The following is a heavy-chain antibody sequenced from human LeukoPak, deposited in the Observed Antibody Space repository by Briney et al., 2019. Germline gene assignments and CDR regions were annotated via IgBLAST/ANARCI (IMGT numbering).Heavy chain of an antibody. V-gene: IGHV4-61*01. D-gene: IGHD2/OR15-2a*01. J-gene: IGHJ5*02. CDR1: GGSVSSGSYY. Sequence: KTSETLSLTCTVPGGSVSSGSYYWSWIRQPPGKGLEWIGYIYYSGSTNYNPSLKSRVTISVDTSKNQFSLKLSSVTAADTAVYYCAREDSTWFDPWGQGTLVTVSS. CDR3: AREDSTWFDP. CDR2: IYYSGST.